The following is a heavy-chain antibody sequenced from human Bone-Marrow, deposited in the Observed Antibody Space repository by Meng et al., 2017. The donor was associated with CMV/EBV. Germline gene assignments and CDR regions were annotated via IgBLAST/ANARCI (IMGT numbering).Heavy chain of an antibody. CDR3: ARDLREARYYYGMDV. CDR2: IYYSGST. D-gene: IGHD1-26*01. Sequence: SETLSLTCTVSGGSISSSSYYWGWIRQPPGKGLEWIGSIYYSGSTYYNPSLKSRVTISVDTSKNQFSLKLSSVTAGDTAVYYCARDLREARYYYGMDVWGQGTTVTVSS. J-gene: IGHJ6*02. CDR1: GGSISSSSYY. V-gene: IGHV4-39*07.